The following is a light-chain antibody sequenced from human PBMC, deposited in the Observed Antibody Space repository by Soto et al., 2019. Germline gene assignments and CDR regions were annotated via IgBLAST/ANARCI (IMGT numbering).Light chain of an antibody. J-gene: IGKJ1*01. Sequence: DIQLTQSPSTLSASVGDRVTITCRASQSISGWLAWYQQKPGKAPKLLIYDASTLESGVPSRFSGRGYGTEFTLTISSLQPDDFATYYCQQYNSYSPTFGQGTKVDIK. CDR1: QSISGW. CDR3: QQYNSYSPT. CDR2: DAS. V-gene: IGKV1-5*01.